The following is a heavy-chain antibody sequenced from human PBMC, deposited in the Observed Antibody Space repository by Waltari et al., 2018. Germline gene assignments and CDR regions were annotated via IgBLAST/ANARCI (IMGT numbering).Heavy chain of an antibody. V-gene: IGHV1-69*01. Sequence: QAQLVQSGAAVKKPGSSVKVYCQAYGGNFSSYAISGPRQAPGPALEWMGGTIPIFGTANYAQKFQDRVTITADESTSTAYMELSSLRSEDTAVYYCASGTIFGTVYYYYYYMDVWGKGTTVTVSS. CDR2: TIPIFGTA. D-gene: IGHD3-3*01. CDR3: ASGTIFGTVYYYYYYMDV. CDR1: GGNFSSYA. J-gene: IGHJ6*03.